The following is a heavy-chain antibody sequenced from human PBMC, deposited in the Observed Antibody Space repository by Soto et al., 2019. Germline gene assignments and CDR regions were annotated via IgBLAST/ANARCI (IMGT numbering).Heavy chain of an antibody. J-gene: IGHJ4*02. D-gene: IGHD1-26*01. CDR3: ASGGAGSGPFTWELPDH. Sequence: QMQLVQSGAEVKKTGSSVTVSCKALGNTFTYRYLHWVRQAPGQALEWMGWITPFSGDVHYAQKFQERVTITRDRSINTAYMQMSSLRPEDTAMYFCASGGAGSGPFTWELPDHWGQGTLVTVSS. CDR1: GNTFTYRY. V-gene: IGHV1-45*02. CDR2: ITPFSGDV.